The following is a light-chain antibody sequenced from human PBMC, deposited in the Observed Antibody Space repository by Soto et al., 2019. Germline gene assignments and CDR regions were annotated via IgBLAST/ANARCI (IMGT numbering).Light chain of an antibody. CDR3: QQYGSSPPT. Sequence: EIVLTQSPGTLSLSPGERATLLCRASQSVRERYLAWYQRKPGQAPTLLIYAASSRPTGVPDRFSGSGSGTDFTLTISRLEPEDFAMYYCQQYGSSPPTFGQGTKVEIK. V-gene: IGKV3-20*01. CDR1: QSVRERY. J-gene: IGKJ1*01. CDR2: AAS.